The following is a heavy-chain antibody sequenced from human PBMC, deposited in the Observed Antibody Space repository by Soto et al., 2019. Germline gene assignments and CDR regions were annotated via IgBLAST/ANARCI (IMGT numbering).Heavy chain of an antibody. CDR2: ISAYNGNT. Sequence: QVQLVQSGAEVKKPGASVKVSCKASGYTFTSYGISWVRQAPGQGLEWMGWISAYNGNTNYAQKLQGRVTMTTDTSTSTAYMELRSLRSDDTAVYYCARLRTSLIAAAGRYNWFDPWGQGTLVTVSS. D-gene: IGHD6-13*01. V-gene: IGHV1-18*04. J-gene: IGHJ5*02. CDR3: ARLRTSLIAAAGRYNWFDP. CDR1: GYTFTSYG.